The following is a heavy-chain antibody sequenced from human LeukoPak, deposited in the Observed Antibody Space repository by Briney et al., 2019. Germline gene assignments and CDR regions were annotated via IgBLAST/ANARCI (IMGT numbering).Heavy chain of an antibody. J-gene: IGHJ6*02. CDR1: GFTFSSYA. Sequence: GGSLRLSCAASGFTFSSYAMSWVRQAPGKGLEWVSAISGSGGSTYYADSVKGRFTISRDNSKNTLYLQMNSLRAEDTAVYYCAKSNQYYYYYGMDVWGQGTTVTVSS. CDR3: AKSNQYYYYYGMDV. CDR2: ISGSGGST. D-gene: IGHD1-14*01. V-gene: IGHV3-23*01.